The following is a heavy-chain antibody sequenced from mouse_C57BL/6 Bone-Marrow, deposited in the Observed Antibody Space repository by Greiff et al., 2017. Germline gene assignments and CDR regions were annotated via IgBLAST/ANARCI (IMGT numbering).Heavy chain of an antibody. D-gene: IGHD2-4*01. CDR3: ARGVYYDYDFFYAMDY. CDR2: IHPNSGST. Sequence: QVQLQQPGAELVKPGASVKLSCKASGYTFTSYWMHWVKQRPGQGLEWIGMIHPNSGSTNYNEKFKSKATLTVDKSSSTAYMQLSSLTSEDSAVYYCARGVYYDYDFFYAMDYWGQGTSVTVSS. J-gene: IGHJ4*01. CDR1: GYTFTSYW. V-gene: IGHV1-64*01.